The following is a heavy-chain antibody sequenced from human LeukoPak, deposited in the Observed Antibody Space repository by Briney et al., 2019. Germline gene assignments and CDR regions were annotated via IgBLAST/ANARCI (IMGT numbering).Heavy chain of an antibody. V-gene: IGHV4-30-4*08. CDR1: GGSISSDDYY. CDR3: ARVEMASMRAFDI. CDR2: TYYRGST. J-gene: IGHJ3*02. Sequence: SSQTLSLTCTVSGGSISSDDYYWSWIRQPPGKGLEWIGYTYYRGSTYYNPSLKSRVTISVDTSKDQFSLKLSSVTAADTAVYSCARVEMASMRAFDIWGQGTMVTVSS. D-gene: IGHD5-24*01.